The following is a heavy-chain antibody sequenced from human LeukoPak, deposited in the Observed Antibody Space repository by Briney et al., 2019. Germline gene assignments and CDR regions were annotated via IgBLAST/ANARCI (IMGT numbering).Heavy chain of an antibody. CDR1: GGTFSSYA. Sequence: ASVKVSCKASGGTFSSYAISWVRQAPGQGLEWVGGIIPIFGTANYAQKFQGRVTITADESTSTAYMELSSLRSEDTAVYYCARGGIAVAGYWFDPWGQGTLVTVSS. D-gene: IGHD6-19*01. J-gene: IGHJ5*02. CDR3: ARGGIAVAGYWFDP. V-gene: IGHV1-69*13. CDR2: IIPIFGTA.